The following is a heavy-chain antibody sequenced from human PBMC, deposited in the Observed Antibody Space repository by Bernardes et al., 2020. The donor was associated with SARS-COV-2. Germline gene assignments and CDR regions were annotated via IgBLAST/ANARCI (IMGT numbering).Heavy chain of an antibody. D-gene: IGHD2-2*01. V-gene: IGHV4-34*01. CDR2: INHSGIT. CDR3: ARGGGYCSSTSCRFYYFDY. CDR1: GWSFSGYY. J-gene: IGHJ4*02. Sequence: WETLSLTCAVYGWSFSGYYWSWIRQPPGKGLEWIGEINHSGITNYNPSLKSRVTISVDTSKNQFSLKLSSVTAADTAVYYCARGGGYCSSTSCRFYYFDYWGQGTLVTVSS.